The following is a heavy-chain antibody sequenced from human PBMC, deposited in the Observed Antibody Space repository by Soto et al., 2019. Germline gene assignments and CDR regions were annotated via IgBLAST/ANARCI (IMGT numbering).Heavy chain of an antibody. J-gene: IGHJ4*02. D-gene: IGHD3-22*01. CDR3: TRFKYYYDSSGYYLFDY. Sequence: GGSLRLSCTASGFTFGDYAMSWFRQAPGKGLEWVGFIRSKAYGGTTEYAASVKGRFTISRGDSKSIAYLQMNSLKTEDTAVYYCTRFKYYYDSSGYYLFDYWGQVTLVTVSS. CDR2: IRSKAYGGTT. V-gene: IGHV3-49*03. CDR1: GFTFGDYA.